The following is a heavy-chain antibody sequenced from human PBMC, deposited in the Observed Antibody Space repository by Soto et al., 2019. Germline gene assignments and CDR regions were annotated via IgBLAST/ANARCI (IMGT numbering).Heavy chain of an antibody. CDR1: GYIFTRYD. J-gene: IGHJ5*02. CDR2: MNPNRGNT. V-gene: IGHV1-8*01. D-gene: IGHD3-10*01. CDR3: ARGVSVYGLGS. Sequence: QVQLVQSGAEVKKPGASVKVSCKASGYIFTRYDIHWVRQATEQGLEWMGWMNPNRGNTDYAQKFQVRVTMTRNTSISTAYMELTSLISEDTAVYSCARGVSVYGLGSWGQGTLVLVSS.